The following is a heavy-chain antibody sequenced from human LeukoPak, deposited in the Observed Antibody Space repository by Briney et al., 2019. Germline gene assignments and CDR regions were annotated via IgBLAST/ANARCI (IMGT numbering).Heavy chain of an antibody. J-gene: IGHJ3*02. D-gene: IGHD3-22*01. Sequence: KASETLSLTCTVSGGFVSSPTYYWSWVRQPPGKGLEWIGYIYYSGSTYYNPSLKSRVTISVDTSKNQFSLKLSSVTAADTAVYYCARGMIDAYYYDSSGPIRSDAFDIWGQGTMVTVSS. V-gene: IGHV4-30-4*08. CDR2: IYYSGST. CDR1: GGFVSSPTYY. CDR3: ARGMIDAYYYDSSGPIRSDAFDI.